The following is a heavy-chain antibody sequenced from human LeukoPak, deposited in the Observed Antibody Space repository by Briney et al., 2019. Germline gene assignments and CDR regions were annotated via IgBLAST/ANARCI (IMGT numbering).Heavy chain of an antibody. J-gene: IGHJ4*02. CDR2: ISGSGGST. CDR1: GFTFSSYA. V-gene: IGHV3-23*01. CDR3: AKLLRGQQPRSSPGFDY. Sequence: GGSLRLSCAASGFTFSSYAMSWVRQAPGKGLEWVSAISGSGGSTYYADSVKGRFTISRDNSKNTLYLQMNSLRAEDTAVYYCAKLLRGQQPRSSPGFDYWGQGTLVTVSS. D-gene: IGHD6-13*01.